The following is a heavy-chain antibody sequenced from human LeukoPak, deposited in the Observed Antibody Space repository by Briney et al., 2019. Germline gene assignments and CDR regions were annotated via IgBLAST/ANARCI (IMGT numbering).Heavy chain of an antibody. V-gene: IGHV4-34*01. D-gene: IGHD2-15*01. J-gene: IGHJ6*03. CDR1: GGSFSDYF. Sequence: SETLSLTCAVFGGSFSDYFWSWIRQPPGKGLEWIGEIDHSGGTNYNPSLKSRVTISVDTSKNQFSLKVNSVTAADAAVYYCARMRGGGIGYSNYMDVWGKGTTVIVSS. CDR3: ARMRGGGIGYSNYMDV. CDR2: IDHSGGT.